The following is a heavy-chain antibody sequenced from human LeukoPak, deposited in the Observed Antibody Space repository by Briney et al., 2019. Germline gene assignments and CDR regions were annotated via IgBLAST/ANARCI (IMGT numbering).Heavy chain of an antibody. D-gene: IGHD2-15*01. CDR1: GFTFSSYS. CDR3: ARVAGRCGGSCYDY. V-gene: IGHV3-21*01. Sequence: GGSLRLSCAASGFTFSSYSMNWVRQAPGKGLEWVSSISSSSSYIYYADSVKGRFTISRDNAKKSLYLQMNSLRAADTAVYYCARVAGRCGGSCYDYWGQGTLVTVSS. CDR2: ISSSSSYI. J-gene: IGHJ4*02.